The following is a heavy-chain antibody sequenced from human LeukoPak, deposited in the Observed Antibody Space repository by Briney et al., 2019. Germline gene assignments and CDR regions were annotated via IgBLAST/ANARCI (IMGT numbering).Heavy chain of an antibody. Sequence: GSLRLSCVASGFSFNTYSMNWGRQAPGKGLEWVSHISPSSGTIYYADSVKGRFTISRDNAKNSLYLQMNSLRAEDTAIYYCARFCSSTSCGGYWGQGTLVTVSS. V-gene: IGHV3-48*01. CDR3: ARFCSSTSCGGY. J-gene: IGHJ4*02. D-gene: IGHD2-2*01. CDR2: ISPSSGTI. CDR1: GFSFNTYS.